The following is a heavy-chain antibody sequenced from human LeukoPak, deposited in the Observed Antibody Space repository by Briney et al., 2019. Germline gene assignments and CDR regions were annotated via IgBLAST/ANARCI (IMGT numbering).Heavy chain of an antibody. J-gene: IGHJ6*03. CDR1: GFTFSSYA. V-gene: IGHV3-23*01. Sequence: GGSLRLSCAASGFTFSSYAMSWVRQAPGKGLEWVSAIGGGGGSTYYAASVKGRFTTSRDNSKNTLYLQMNSLGAEDTAVYYCANVQSGTTYYYYMDVWGKGTTVTVSS. CDR3: ANVQSGTTYYYYMDV. D-gene: IGHD1-7*01. CDR2: IGGGGGST.